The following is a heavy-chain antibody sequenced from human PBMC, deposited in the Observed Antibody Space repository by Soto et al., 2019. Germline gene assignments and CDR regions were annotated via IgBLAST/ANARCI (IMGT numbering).Heavy chain of an antibody. CDR3: ARSINP. CDR1: GGSICSYY. D-gene: IGHD3-10*01. CDR2: ISYSGST. Sequence: PSETLSLTCTVSGGSICSYYWSWIRQPPGKGLEWIGYISYSGSTNYNPSLKSRVTISVDTSKNQFSLKLSSVTAADTAVYYCARSINPWGQGTLVTVSS. J-gene: IGHJ5*02. V-gene: IGHV4-59*12.